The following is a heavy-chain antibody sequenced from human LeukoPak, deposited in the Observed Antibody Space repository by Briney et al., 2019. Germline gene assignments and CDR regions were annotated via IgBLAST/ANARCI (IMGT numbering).Heavy chain of an antibody. V-gene: IGHV3-48*01. CDR3: ARDLLAVAGTAHFDY. Sequence: GGSLRLSCAASGFTFSTCGMNWVRQAPGKGLEWVSYITTGSRTIYYADSVKGRFTISRDNAKNSLYLQMNSLRAEDTAVYYCARDLLAVAGTAHFDYWGQGTLVTVSS. D-gene: IGHD6-19*01. CDR1: GFTFSTCG. J-gene: IGHJ4*02. CDR2: ITTGSRTI.